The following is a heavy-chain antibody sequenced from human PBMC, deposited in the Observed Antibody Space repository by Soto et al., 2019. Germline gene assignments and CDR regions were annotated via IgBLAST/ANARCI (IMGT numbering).Heavy chain of an antibody. CDR3: AGIAAPGGGDI. D-gene: IGHD6-6*01. CDR2: INHSGST. Sequence: PSETLSLTCAVYGGSFSGYYWSWIRQPPGKGLEWIGEINHSGSTNYNPSLKSRVTISVDTSKNQFSLKLSSVTAADTAVYYCAGIAAPGGGDIWGQGTMVTVSS. J-gene: IGHJ3*02. CDR1: GGSFSGYY. V-gene: IGHV4-34*01.